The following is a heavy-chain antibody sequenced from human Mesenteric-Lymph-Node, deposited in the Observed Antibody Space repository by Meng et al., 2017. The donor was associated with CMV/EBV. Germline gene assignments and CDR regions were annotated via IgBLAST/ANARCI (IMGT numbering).Heavy chain of an antibody. CDR1: GLTFRSYA. D-gene: IGHD6-13*01. Sequence: CAASGLTFRSYAMAWVRQAPGKGLEWVSAIGDTGATTKYADSVKGRFTISRDNSENTLYLQMNSLRAEDTAVYYCAKRRIAAAGDFQDWGQGTLVTVSS. J-gene: IGHJ1*01. CDR2: IGDTGATT. V-gene: IGHV3-23*01. CDR3: AKRRIAAAGDFQD.